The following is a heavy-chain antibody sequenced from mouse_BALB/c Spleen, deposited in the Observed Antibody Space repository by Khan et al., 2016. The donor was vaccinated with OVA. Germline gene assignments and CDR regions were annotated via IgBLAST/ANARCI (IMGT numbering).Heavy chain of an antibody. CDR1: GYTFTNYW. D-gene: IGHD3-1*01. J-gene: IGHJ2*01. CDR3: ARRGAARATGDYFDY. V-gene: IGHV1-63*02. CDR2: IYPGGGYT. Sequence: KQSGAELVRPGTSVKMSCKAAGYTFTNYWIGWVKQRPGHGLEWVGDIYPGGGYTNYNEKFKGKATLTVDTSSRTPYMQLSSLTSEDSAFYYCARRGAARATGDYFDYWGQGTTLTVSS.